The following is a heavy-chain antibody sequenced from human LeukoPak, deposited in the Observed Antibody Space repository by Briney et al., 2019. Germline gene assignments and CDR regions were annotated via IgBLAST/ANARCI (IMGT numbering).Heavy chain of an antibody. D-gene: IGHD2-2*01. V-gene: IGHV3-23*01. CDR3: AKDLGGDCSSTSCYFHAFDI. J-gene: IGHJ3*02. CDR1: GFTFSSYA. Sequence: GGSLRLSCAASGFTFSSYAMSWVRQAPGKGLEWVSAISGSGGSTYYADSVKGRFTISRDNSKNTLYLQMNGLRAEDTAVYYCAKDLGGDCSSTSCYFHAFDIWGQGTMVTVSS. CDR2: ISGSGGST.